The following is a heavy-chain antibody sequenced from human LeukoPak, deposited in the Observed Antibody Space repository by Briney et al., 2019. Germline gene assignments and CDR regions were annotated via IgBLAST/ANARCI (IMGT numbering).Heavy chain of an antibody. V-gene: IGHV1-8*01. CDR1: GYTFTSYD. CDR3: ARSVKQWELLRHYYYYMDV. CDR2: MNTNSGNT. Sequence: ASLKVSCKASGYTFTSYDINWVRQATGHRLEWMGWMNTNSGNTGYAQKIQGRVTMTRNTSISTAYMELSSLRSEDTAVYYCARSVKQWELLRHYYYYMDVWGKGTTVTISS. D-gene: IGHD1-26*01. J-gene: IGHJ6*03.